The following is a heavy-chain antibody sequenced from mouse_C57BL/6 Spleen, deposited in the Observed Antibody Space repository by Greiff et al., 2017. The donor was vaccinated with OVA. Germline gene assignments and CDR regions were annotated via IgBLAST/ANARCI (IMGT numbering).Heavy chain of an antibody. D-gene: IGHD1-1*01. V-gene: IGHV1-64*01. J-gene: IGHJ4*01. CDR3: ARPYGSRDAMDY. CDR2: IHPNSGST. CDR1: GYTFTSYW. Sequence: QVQLQQPGAELVKPGASVKLSCKASGYTFTSYWMHWVKQRPGQGLEWIGMIHPNSGSTNYNEKFKSKATLTVDKSSSTAYMQLSSLTSEDSAVYYCARPYGSRDAMDYWGQGTSVTVSS.